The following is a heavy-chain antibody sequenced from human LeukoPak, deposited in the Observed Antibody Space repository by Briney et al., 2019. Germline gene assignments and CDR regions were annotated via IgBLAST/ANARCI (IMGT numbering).Heavy chain of an antibody. CDR3: ARVDYYYDSSGYYYEVVDY. CDR2: ISSSSSYI. V-gene: IGHV3-21*01. CDR1: GFTFSSYS. J-gene: IGHJ4*02. D-gene: IGHD3-22*01. Sequence: GGSLRLSCAASGFTFSSYSMNWVRQAPGKGLKWVSSISSSSSYIYYADSVKGRFTISRDNAKNSLYLQMNSLRAEDTAVYYCARVDYYYDSSGYYYEVVDYWGQGTLVTVSS.